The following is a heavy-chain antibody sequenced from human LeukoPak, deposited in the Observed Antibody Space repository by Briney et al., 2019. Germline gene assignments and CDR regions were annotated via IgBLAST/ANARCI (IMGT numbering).Heavy chain of an antibody. CDR2: IYYSGST. J-gene: IGHJ4*02. CDR1: GGSISSYY. V-gene: IGHV4-59*01. CDR3: ARHYGSGSYYNPFDY. Sequence: PSETLSLTCTVSGGSISSYYWSWIRQPPGKGLEWIGYIYYSGSTNYNPSLKSRVTISVDTSKKQFSLKLSSVTAADTAVYYCARHYGSGSYYNPFDYWGQGTLVTVSS. D-gene: IGHD3-10*01.